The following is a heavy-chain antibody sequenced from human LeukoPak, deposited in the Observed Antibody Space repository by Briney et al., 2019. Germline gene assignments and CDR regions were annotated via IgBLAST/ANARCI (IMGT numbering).Heavy chain of an antibody. CDR3: ARDNGYSGYDFAY. CDR2: ISSSGSGI. Sequence: GGSLRLSCAASGFTFRSYYMSWIRQAPGKGLEWVSYISSSGSGIYYADSVKGRFTISRDNAKNSLSLQMNSLRAEDTAVYYCARDNGYSGYDFAYWGQGTLVTVSS. D-gene: IGHD5-12*01. V-gene: IGHV3-11*01. J-gene: IGHJ4*02. CDR1: GFTFRSYY.